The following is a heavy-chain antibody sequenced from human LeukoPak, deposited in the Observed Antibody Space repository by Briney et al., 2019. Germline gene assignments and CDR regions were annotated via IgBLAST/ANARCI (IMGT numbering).Heavy chain of an antibody. Sequence: SETLSLTCAVYGGSFSGYYWSWIRQPPGKGLEWIGEINHSGSTNYNPSLKSRVTISVDTSKNQFSLKLSSVTAADTAVYYCASAYDFWTTFDYWGQGTLVTVSS. CDR2: INHSGST. CDR1: GGSFSGYY. CDR3: ASAYDFWTTFDY. D-gene: IGHD3-3*01. V-gene: IGHV4-34*01. J-gene: IGHJ4*02.